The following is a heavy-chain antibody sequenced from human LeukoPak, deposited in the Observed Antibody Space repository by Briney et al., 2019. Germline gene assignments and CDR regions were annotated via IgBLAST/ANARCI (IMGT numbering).Heavy chain of an antibody. J-gene: IGHJ3*02. V-gene: IGHV4-39*01. CDR3: ARHGYGANSRDDAFDI. CDR1: GGSISSRSYY. CDR2: IYYSGST. Sequence: SETLSLTCTVSGGSISSRSYYWGWIRQPPGKGLEWIGSIYYSGSTYYNPSLKSRVTISVDTSKNQFSLKLSSVTAAETAVYYCARHGYGANSRDDAFDIWGQGTLVTVSS. D-gene: IGHD4-23*01.